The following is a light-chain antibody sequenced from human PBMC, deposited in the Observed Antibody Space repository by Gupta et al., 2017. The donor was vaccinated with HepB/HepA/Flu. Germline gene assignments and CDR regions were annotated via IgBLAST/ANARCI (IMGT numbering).Light chain of an antibody. V-gene: IGKV1-17*01. J-gene: IGKJ1*01. CDR1: QGIGNA. Sequence: DLQMPQSPSSLSASVGDRVTITCRSSQGIGNALGWYQQKPGKVPKCLIYAASSLQSGVPSRFSGSGSGTEFTLTISSLQPEDFATYYCLQYYSNVLTFGQGTKVEIK. CDR3: LQYYSNVLT. CDR2: AAS.